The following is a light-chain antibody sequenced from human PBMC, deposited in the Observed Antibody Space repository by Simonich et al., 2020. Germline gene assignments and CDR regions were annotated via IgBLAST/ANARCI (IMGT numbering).Light chain of an antibody. CDR3: QTWGTGINWV. Sequence: QLVLTQSPSASASLGASVKLTCTLSSGHSSYAIAWHQQQPEKGPRYLMTLNSDGSHSKGDGSPDSFSGSSSGAERYLTISSLQSEDEADYYCQTWGTGINWVFGGGTKLTVL. CDR1: SGHSSYA. V-gene: IGLV4-69*01. CDR2: LNSDGSH. J-gene: IGLJ3*02.